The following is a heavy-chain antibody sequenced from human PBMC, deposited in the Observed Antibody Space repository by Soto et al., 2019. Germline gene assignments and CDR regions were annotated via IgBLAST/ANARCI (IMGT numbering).Heavy chain of an antibody. D-gene: IGHD1-1*01. V-gene: IGHV3-23*01. Sequence: EVQLLESGGGLVQPGGSLRLSCAASRFTFSSYAMSWVRQAPGKGLEWVSAISGSGGSTYYADSVKGRFTISRDNSKNTLYLQMNSLRAEDTAVYYCAKALDLRTAPFDYWGQGTLVTVSS. CDR2: ISGSGGST. CDR3: AKALDLRTAPFDY. J-gene: IGHJ4*02. CDR1: RFTFSSYA.